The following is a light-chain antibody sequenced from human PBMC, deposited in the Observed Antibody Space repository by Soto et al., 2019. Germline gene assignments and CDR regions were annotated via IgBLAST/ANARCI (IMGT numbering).Light chain of an antibody. V-gene: IGLV2-11*01. Sequence: QSVLTQPRSVSGSPGQSVTISCTGTSSDVGGYNYVSWYQQHPGKAPKLMIYDVSKRPSGVPDRFYGSKSGNTDSLTISGLQAEDEADYYCSSYTSRSTRVLGTGSKVTVL. CDR2: DVS. J-gene: IGLJ1*01. CDR3: SSYTSRSTRV. CDR1: SSDVGGYNY.